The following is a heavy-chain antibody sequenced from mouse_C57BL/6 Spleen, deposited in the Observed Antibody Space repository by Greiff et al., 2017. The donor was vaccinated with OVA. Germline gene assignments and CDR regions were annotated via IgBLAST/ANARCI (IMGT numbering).Heavy chain of an antibody. V-gene: IGHV2-2*01. J-gene: IGHJ2*01. Sequence: VKLMESGPGLVQPSQSLSITCTVSGFSLTSYGVHWVRQSPGKGLEWLGVIWSGGSTDYNAAFISRLSISKDNSKSQVFFKMNSLQADDAAIYYCATGENYLDYWGQGTTLTVSS. CDR3: ATGENYLDY. CDR2: IWSGGST. CDR1: GFSLTSYG.